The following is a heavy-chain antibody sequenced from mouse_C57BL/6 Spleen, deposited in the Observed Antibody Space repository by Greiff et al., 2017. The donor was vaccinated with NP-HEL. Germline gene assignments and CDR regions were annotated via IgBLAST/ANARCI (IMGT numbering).Heavy chain of an antibody. V-gene: IGHV2-2*01. CDR1: GFSLTSYG. CDR3: ARGSHLLLFDY. J-gene: IGHJ2*01. CDR2: IWSGGST. Sequence: QVQLQQSGPGLVQPSQSLSITCTVSGFSLTSYGVHWVRQSPGKGLEWLGVIWSGGSTDYNAAFISRLSISKDNSKSQVFFKMNSLQADDTAIYSCARGSHLLLFDYWGQGTTLTVSS. D-gene: IGHD1-1*01.